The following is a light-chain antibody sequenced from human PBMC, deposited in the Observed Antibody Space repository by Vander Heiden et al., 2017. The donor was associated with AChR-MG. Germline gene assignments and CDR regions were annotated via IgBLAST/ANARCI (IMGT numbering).Light chain of an antibody. Sequence: EIVLTQSPATLSLSPGDRATLSCRASQSVRSYLAWYQQKPGQAPRLLLYDTSNRATGIPARFSGSGSGTDFTLTISSLEPEDFAVYYCQHRSNWPHTFGQGTRLEIK. CDR3: QHRSNWPHT. CDR2: DTS. V-gene: IGKV3-11*01. J-gene: IGKJ5*01. CDR1: QSVRSY.